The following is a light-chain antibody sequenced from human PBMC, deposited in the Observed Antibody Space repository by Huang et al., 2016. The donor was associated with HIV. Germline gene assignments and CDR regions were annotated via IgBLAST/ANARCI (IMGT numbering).Light chain of an antibody. CDR3: MQALQTPPA. Sequence: DIVMTQSPLSLPVTPGEPASISDRSSQSLLHSNGYNYLDWYLQKPGQSPQLLIYLGSNRASGVPDRFSGSGSGTDFTLKISRVEAEDVGVYYCMQALQTPPAFGQGTKLEIK. V-gene: IGKV2-28*01. CDR2: LGS. J-gene: IGKJ2*01. CDR1: QSLLHSNGYNY.